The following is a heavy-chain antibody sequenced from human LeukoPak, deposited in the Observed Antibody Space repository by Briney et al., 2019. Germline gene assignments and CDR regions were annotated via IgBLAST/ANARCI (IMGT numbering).Heavy chain of an antibody. CDR1: GDSISSSNYY. J-gene: IGHJ6*03. CDR3: ARDRVTTNPYYMDV. CDR2: IHDSGSI. D-gene: IGHD3-10*01. Sequence: SETLSLTCTVSGDSISSSNYYWGWIRQPPGKGLEWIGSIHDSGSIYYTLPLKSRVTISVDRSKNQFSLKLSSVTAADTAVYYCARDRVTTNPYYMDVWGKGTTVTVS. V-gene: IGHV4-39*07.